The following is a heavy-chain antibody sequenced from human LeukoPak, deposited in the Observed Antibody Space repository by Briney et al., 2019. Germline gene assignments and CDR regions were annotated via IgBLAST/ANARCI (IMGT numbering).Heavy chain of an antibody. CDR2: INWNGGST. J-gene: IGHJ5*02. CDR3: ARVPPYSGYDLGWFDP. D-gene: IGHD5-12*01. V-gene: IGHV3-20*04. CDR1: GFTFDNYG. Sequence: GGSLRLSCAASGFTFDNYGMSWVRQAPGKGLEWVSGINWNGGSTDYADSVKGRFTISRDNAKNSLYLQMNSLRAEDTALYYCARVPPYSGYDLGWFDPWGQGTLVTVSS.